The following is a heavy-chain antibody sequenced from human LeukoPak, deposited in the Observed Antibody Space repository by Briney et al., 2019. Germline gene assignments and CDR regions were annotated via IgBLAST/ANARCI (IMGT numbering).Heavy chain of an antibody. CDR3: AKRDCSDNNCYFVN. V-gene: IGHV3-23*01. Sequence: GGSLRLSCAASGFTLSSYGMSWVRQAPAKGLEWVSTLSARGDSTYYVDSVKGRFTISRDNSKPTLYLQMDSLRAEDTAVYFCAKRDCSDNNCYFVNWGQGTLVTVSS. D-gene: IGHD1-20*01. CDR2: LSARGDST. CDR1: GFTLSSYG. J-gene: IGHJ4*02.